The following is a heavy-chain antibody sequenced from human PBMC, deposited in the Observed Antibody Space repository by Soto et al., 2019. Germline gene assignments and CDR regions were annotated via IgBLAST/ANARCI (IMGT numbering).Heavy chain of an antibody. J-gene: IGHJ4*02. CDR2: IGTAGDT. CDR1: GFTFSSYD. Sequence: GGSLRLSCAASGFTFSSYDMHWVRQATGKGLEWVSAIGTAGDTYYPGSVKGRFTISRENAKNSLYLQMNSLRAEDTAVYYCAKDLRAVSASTSYYFDYWSQGTLVTVSS. CDR3: AKDLRAVSASTSYYFDY. D-gene: IGHD6-19*01. V-gene: IGHV3-13*01.